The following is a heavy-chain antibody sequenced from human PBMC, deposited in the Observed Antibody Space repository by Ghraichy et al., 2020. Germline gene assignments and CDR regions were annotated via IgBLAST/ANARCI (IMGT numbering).Heavy chain of an antibody. CDR2: IYYSGST. V-gene: IGHV4-59*01. D-gene: IGHD4-17*01. J-gene: IGHJ5*02. Sequence: SETLSLTCTVSNDSISSYYWSWIRQPPGKGLEWIGYIYYSGSTNYNPSLTSRVTISLDTSKSQFSLKLSSVTAADTAMYYCARAQGTATVMGSYGLRFDPWGQGTLVTVSS. CDR1: NDSISSYY. CDR3: ARAQGTATVMGSYGLRFDP.